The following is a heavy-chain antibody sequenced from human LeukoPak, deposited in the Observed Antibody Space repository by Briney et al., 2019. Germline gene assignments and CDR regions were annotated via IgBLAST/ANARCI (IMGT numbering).Heavy chain of an antibody. CDR3: AKDDRYYYDSSGYYQT. D-gene: IGHD3-22*01. CDR2: ISGSGGST. CDR1: GFTFSNYA. V-gene: IGHV3-23*01. Sequence: GGSLRLSCAASGFTFSNYAMTWVRQAPGKGLEWVSVISGSGGSTYYADSVKGRFTISRDISKNTLYLQMNSLRAEDTAVYYCAKDDRYYYDSSGYYQTWGQGTLVTVSS. J-gene: IGHJ5*02.